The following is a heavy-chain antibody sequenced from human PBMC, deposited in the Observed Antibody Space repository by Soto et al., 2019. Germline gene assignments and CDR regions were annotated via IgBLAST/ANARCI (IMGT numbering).Heavy chain of an antibody. CDR3: ARGRVLRYFDWSLFFDY. D-gene: IGHD3-9*01. V-gene: IGHV4-59*01. CDR1: GGSIISYY. J-gene: IGHJ4*02. CDR2: IYYSGST. Sequence: LETLSLTCTVSGGSIISYYWSCILQPPGKGLEWIGYIYYSGSTNYNPSLKSRVTISVDTSKNQFSLKLSSVTAADTAVYYCARGRVLRYFDWSLFFDYWGQGTLVTVSS.